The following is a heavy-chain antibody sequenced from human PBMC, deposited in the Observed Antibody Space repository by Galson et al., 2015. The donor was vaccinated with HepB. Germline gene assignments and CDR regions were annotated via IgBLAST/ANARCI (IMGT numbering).Heavy chain of an antibody. Sequence: CAISGDSVSSNSAAWNWIRQSPSRGLEWLGRTYYRSKWYNDYAVSVKSRITINPDTSKNQFSLQLNSVTPEDTAVYYCARTDYYDSSGSYWYFDLWGRGTLVTVSS. CDR3: ARTDYYDSSGSYWYFDL. CDR1: GDSVSSNSAA. V-gene: IGHV6-1*01. CDR2: TYYRSKWYN. D-gene: IGHD3-22*01. J-gene: IGHJ2*01.